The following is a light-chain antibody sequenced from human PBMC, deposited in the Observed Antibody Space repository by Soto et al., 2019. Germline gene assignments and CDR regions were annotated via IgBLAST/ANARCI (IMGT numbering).Light chain of an antibody. CDR1: QTIISD. Sequence: EIVMTQSPATLSVSPGETATLSCKASQTIISDLAWFQQKPGQSPRLLIYDSATRATGIPARFSGGGFDTEFTLTIRSLQSEDFAVYFCQQYYDWPRTFGQGTRLEIK. V-gene: IGKV3-15*01. J-gene: IGKJ1*01. CDR3: QQYYDWPRT. CDR2: DSA.